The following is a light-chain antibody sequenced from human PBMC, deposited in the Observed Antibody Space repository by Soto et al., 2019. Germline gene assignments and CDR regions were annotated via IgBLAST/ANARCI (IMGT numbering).Light chain of an antibody. Sequence: DIVMTQCPDSLSVSLGERATINSRCIHSVLYSSNNRNYLAWYQQKPGQPPKLLIYWASTREAGVPDRFSGSGSGTDFTLTNSSLQAEDVAVYYCQQYYSAPLTFGGGTKVDIK. J-gene: IGKJ4*01. V-gene: IGKV4-1*01. CDR3: QQYYSAPLT. CDR2: WAS. CDR1: HSVLYSSNNRNY.